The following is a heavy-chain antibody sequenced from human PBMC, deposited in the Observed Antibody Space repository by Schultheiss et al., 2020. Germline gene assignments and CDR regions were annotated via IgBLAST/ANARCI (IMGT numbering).Heavy chain of an antibody. CDR3: ARDSGSSPSDLDF. J-gene: IGHJ4*02. CDR2: LSFDGGKE. CDR1: GFTFSSYG. D-gene: IGHD6-6*01. Sequence: GGSLRLSCAASGFTFSSYGMHWVRQVPGKGLEWVTFLSFDGGKEFYADSVKGRFTVSRDSSKNTVFLQMNSLRGDDTGVYYCARDSGSSPSDLDFWGQGTLVTVSS. V-gene: IGHV3-30*03.